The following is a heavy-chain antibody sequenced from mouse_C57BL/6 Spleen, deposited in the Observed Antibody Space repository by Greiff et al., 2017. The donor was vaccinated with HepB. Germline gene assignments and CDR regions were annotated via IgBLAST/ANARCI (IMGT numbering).Heavy chain of an antibody. Sequence: VQGVESGGGLVKPGGSLKLSCAASGFTFSSYAMSWVRQTPEKRLEWVATISDGGSYTYYPDKVKGRFTIARDNAKNNLDLQMSHLKSEDTAMYYCARDKGIPYDYWGQGTTLTVSS. CDR1: GFTFSSYA. V-gene: IGHV5-4*01. J-gene: IGHJ2*01. CDR3: ARDKGIPYDY. CDR2: ISDGGSYT.